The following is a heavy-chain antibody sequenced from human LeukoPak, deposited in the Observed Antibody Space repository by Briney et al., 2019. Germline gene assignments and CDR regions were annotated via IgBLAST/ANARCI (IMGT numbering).Heavy chain of an antibody. J-gene: IGHJ4*02. Sequence: SETLSLTCTVSGGSISSSSYYWGWIRQPPGKGLEWIGSIYYSGSTYYNPSLKSRVTISVDTSKNQFSLKLSSVTAADTAVYYCARLLGGQSLRYWGQGTLVTVSS. V-gene: IGHV4-39*01. CDR2: IYYSGST. CDR1: GGSISSSSYY. CDR3: ARLLGGQSLRY. D-gene: IGHD2-15*01.